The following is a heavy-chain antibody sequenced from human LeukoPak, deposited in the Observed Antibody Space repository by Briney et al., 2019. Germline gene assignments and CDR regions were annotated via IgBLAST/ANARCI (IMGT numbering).Heavy chain of an antibody. J-gene: IGHJ4*02. CDR3: AKDPLARGPDC. V-gene: IGHV3-74*01. D-gene: IGHD6-13*01. Sequence: PGGSLRLSCAASGFTFSVYWMHWVRQAPGKGLVWVSRINGDGVSINYADSVMGRFTISRDNAKNTLYLQMDSLRAEDTAVYYCAKDPLARGPDCWGQGTLVTVSS. CDR2: INGDGVSI. CDR1: GFTFSVYW.